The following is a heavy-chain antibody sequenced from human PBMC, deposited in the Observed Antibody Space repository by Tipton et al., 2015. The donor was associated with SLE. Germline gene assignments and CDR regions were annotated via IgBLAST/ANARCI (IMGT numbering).Heavy chain of an antibody. V-gene: IGHV4-59*11. CDR3: AKGKSQGRNAFNI. CDR1: GGSISSHY. CDR2: IYYSGST. Sequence: TPSLTCTVSGGSISSHYWSWIRQPPGKGLEWIGYIYYSGSTNYNPSLKSRVTISVDTSKNQFSLKLSSVTAAGTAVYYCAKGKSQGRNAFNIWGQGTMVAVSS. J-gene: IGHJ3*02.